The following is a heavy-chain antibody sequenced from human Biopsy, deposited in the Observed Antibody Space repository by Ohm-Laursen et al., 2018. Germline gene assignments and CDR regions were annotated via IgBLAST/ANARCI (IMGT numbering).Heavy chain of an antibody. Sequence: SLRLSCSASGFTFSIYGMHWVRQAPGKGLEWVAVIWYDGSNKYYADSVKGRFTISRDDPKNTLYLQMNSLRAEDTAVYYCAKPADSYGSEFYFDYWGQGTLVTVSS. CDR1: GFTFSIYG. D-gene: IGHD4-17*01. CDR2: IWYDGSNK. CDR3: AKPADSYGSEFYFDY. V-gene: IGHV3-33*06. J-gene: IGHJ4*02.